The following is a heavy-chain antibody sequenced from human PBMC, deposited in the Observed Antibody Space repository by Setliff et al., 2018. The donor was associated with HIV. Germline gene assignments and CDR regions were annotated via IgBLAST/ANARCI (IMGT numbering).Heavy chain of an antibody. V-gene: IGHV1-3*01. CDR1: GYTFTSYA. CDR2: INAGNGNT. J-gene: IGHJ4*02. CDR3: AREIRNYDFWSGYWEDHYFDS. Sequence: GASVKVSCKASGYTFTSYAMHWVRQAPGQRLEWMGWINAGNGNTKYSQKFQGRVTITRDTSASTAYMELSSLRSEDTAVYYCAREIRNYDFWSGYWEDHYFDSWGQGTLVNVSS. D-gene: IGHD3-3*01.